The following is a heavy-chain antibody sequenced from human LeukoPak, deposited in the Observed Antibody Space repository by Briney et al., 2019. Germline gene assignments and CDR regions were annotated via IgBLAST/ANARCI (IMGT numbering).Heavy chain of an antibody. CDR1: GYTLTSYD. CDR2: MNPNSGNT. J-gene: IGHJ4*02. CDR3: ARAPYSYGYFFYFDY. D-gene: IGHD5-18*01. V-gene: IGHV1-8*01. Sequence: ASVKVSCKASGYTLTSYDINWVRQATGQGLEWMGWMNPNSGNTGYAQKFQGRVTMTRNTSISTAYMELSSLRSEDTAVYYCARAPYSYGYFFYFDYWGQGTLVTVSS.